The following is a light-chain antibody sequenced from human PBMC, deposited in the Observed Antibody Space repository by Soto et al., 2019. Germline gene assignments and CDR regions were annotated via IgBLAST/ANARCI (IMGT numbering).Light chain of an antibody. J-gene: IGKJ1*01. CDR2: GAS. V-gene: IGKV3D-15*01. CDR3: QQYNNWPRT. CDR1: QSVTSN. Sequence: EIVMTQSPATLSVSPGERATLSCRASQSVTSNLAWYQQKTGQAPRLLIYGASTRATGIPGRFSGSGSGTGFNLTISSLQSEDFVVYYCQQYNNWPRTFGQGTKVEIK.